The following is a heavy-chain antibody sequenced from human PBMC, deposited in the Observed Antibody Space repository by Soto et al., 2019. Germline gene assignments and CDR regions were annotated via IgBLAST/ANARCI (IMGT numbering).Heavy chain of an antibody. D-gene: IGHD3-10*01. V-gene: IGHV4-59*01. Sequence: SETLSLTCTVSGASIIRYYWSWIRQSPGKGLEWIGYLYNTGSTIYNPSLKSRVTISVDTSKNQFSLKMNSVTAADTAVYYCAGRSGSYYNYGMDVWGQGTTVTVSS. CDR3: AGRSGSYYNYGMDV. CDR1: GASIIRYY. CDR2: LYNTGST. J-gene: IGHJ6*02.